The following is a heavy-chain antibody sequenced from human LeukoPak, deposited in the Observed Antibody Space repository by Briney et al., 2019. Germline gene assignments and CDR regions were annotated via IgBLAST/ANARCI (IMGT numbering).Heavy chain of an antibody. CDR2: IYPGASDI. CDR1: GYSFTSYW. V-gene: IGHV5-51*01. D-gene: IGHD3-22*01. Sequence: GESLKISCKGAGYSFTSYWIGWVRQKPGKGLEWMGIIYPGASDIRYSPSFQGQVTISADGSISTAYLQWSSLKASDTAMYYCARCSTCARSSGYYDAFDIWGQGTMVTVSS. CDR3: ARCSTCARSSGYYDAFDI. J-gene: IGHJ3*02.